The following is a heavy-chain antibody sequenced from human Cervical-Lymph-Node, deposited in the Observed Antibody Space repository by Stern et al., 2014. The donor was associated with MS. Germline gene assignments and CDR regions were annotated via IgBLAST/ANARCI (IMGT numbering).Heavy chain of an antibody. V-gene: IGHV1-8*01. Sequence: EQLVESGAEVRKPGASVRVSCKTSGYNFISDDINWVRQATGQGLEWMGWMNLDSGDTGYAQKFQGRLTITGDTSINTAYMELTSLSSEDSAVYYCTKAWDSWGQGTLVTVSS. CDR1: GYNFISDD. J-gene: IGHJ5*01. CDR2: MNLDSGDT. CDR3: TKAWDS.